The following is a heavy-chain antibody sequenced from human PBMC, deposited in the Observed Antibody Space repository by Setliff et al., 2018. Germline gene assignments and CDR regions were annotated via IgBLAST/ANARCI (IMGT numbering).Heavy chain of an antibody. CDR2: IFHLGNA. V-gene: IGHV4-38-2*02. CDR1: GGYISGGYC. CDR3: VRQGADTGSNYDKYFRH. D-gene: IGHD1-26*01. J-gene: IGHJ1*01. Sequence: PSETLSLTCTVSGGYISGGYCWGWIRQSPGKGLEWIASIFHLGNAYYNPSLKSRVTMSVDTSKNQFSLRLTSVTAADTAVYYCVRQGADTGSNYDKYFRHWGQGTLVTV.